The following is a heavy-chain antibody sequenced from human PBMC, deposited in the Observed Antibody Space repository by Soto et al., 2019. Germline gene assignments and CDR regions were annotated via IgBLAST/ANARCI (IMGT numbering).Heavy chain of an antibody. V-gene: IGHV3-23*01. CDR3: AKVAGTYSYYYYYMDV. J-gene: IGHJ6*03. CDR1: GFIFSSYA. CDR2: ISGSGGST. D-gene: IGHD6-19*01. Sequence: EVQLLESGGGLVQPGGSLRLSCAASGFIFSSYAMSWVRQAPGKGLEWVSAISGSGGSTYYADSVKGRFTISRDNSKNTLYLQMNSLRAEDTAVYYCAKVAGTYSYYYYYMDVWGKGTTVTVSS.